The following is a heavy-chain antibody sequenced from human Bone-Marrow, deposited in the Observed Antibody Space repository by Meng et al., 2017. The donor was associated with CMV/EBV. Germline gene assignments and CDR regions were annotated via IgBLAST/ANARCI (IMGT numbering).Heavy chain of an antibody. CDR1: GFTFSSYA. J-gene: IGHJ4*02. Sequence: GESLKISCAASGFTFSSYAMHWVRQAPGKGLEWVAVISYDGSNKYYADSVKGRFTISRDNSKNTLYLQMNSLRAEDTAVYYCALTSSVDTDFDYWGQGTLVTVSS. CDR3: ALTSSVDTDFDY. CDR2: ISYDGSNK. D-gene: IGHD5-18*01. V-gene: IGHV3-30*04.